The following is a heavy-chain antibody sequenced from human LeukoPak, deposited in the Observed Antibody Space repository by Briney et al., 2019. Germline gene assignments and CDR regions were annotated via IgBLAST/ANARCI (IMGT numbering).Heavy chain of an antibody. CDR1: GFTFSSYA. J-gene: IGHJ5*02. Sequence: HAGGSLRLSCAASGFTFSSYAMHWVSQAPGKGLEWVAVISYDGSNKYYADSVEGRFTISRDNSKNTLYLQMNSLRAEDTAIYYCARAKWVGTTDNWFDPWGQGTLVTVSS. CDR3: ARAKWVGTTDNWFDP. V-gene: IGHV3-30*04. CDR2: ISYDGSNK. D-gene: IGHD1-1*01.